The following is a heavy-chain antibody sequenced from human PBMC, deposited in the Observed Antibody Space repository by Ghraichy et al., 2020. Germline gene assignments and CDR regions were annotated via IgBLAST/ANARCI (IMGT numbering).Heavy chain of an antibody. CDR1: GGSFSGYY. J-gene: IGHJ4*02. Sequence: SETLSLTCAVYGGSFSGYYWSWIRQPPGKGLEWIGEINHSGSTNYNPSLKSRVTISVDTSKNQFSLKLSSVTAADTAVYYCARSVEEVTTSPAGPLDYWGQGTLVTVSS. CDR3: ARSVEEVTTSPAGPLDY. D-gene: IGHD4-17*01. CDR2: INHSGST. V-gene: IGHV4-34*01.